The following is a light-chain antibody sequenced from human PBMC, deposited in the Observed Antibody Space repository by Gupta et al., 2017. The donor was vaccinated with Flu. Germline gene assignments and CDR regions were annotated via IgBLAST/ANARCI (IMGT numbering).Light chain of an antibody. Sequence: EIVLTQSPVTLSLSPGVTATLSSRTSESIGDYLSWFQQKPGQAPRLLIYHASKRATGTPPRFSGSGSGTEFTLTISSLEPEDFAIYYCQQRSVWPLTFGRGTKVEIK. CDR1: ESIGDY. V-gene: IGKV3-11*01. CDR3: QQRSVWPLT. CDR2: HAS. J-gene: IGKJ4*01.